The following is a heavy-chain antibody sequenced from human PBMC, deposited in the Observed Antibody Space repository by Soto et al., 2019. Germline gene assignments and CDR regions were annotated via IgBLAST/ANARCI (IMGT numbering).Heavy chain of an antibody. D-gene: IGHD3-9*01. J-gene: IGHJ6*02. CDR3: ARNFDYYGMDV. CDR2: IYHGGSI. V-gene: IGHV4-38-2*01. CDR1: GYSMTSGYY. Sequence: SETLSLTCAVSGYSMTSGYYWGWVRQPPGKGLEWLGSIYHGGSIYYNPSLKSRVTISLDTSKNHFSLDLTSVTAADTAVYYCARNFDYYGMDVWGQGTTVTVSS.